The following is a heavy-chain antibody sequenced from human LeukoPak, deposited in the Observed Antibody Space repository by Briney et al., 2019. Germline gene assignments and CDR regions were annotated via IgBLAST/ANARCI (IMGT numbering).Heavy chain of an antibody. Sequence: SETLSLTCAVYGGSFSGYYWSWIRQPPGKGLEWIGEINHSGSTNYNPSLKSRVTISVDTSKNQFSLKLSSVTAADTAVYYCARSYPRRVWYFDLWGRGTLVTVSS. CDR3: ARSYPRRVWYFDL. CDR1: GGSFSGYY. D-gene: IGHD6-6*01. CDR2: INHSGST. J-gene: IGHJ2*01. V-gene: IGHV4-34*01.